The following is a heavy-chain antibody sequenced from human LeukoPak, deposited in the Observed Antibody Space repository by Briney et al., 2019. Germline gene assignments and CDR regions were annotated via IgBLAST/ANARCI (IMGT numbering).Heavy chain of an antibody. D-gene: IGHD1-26*01. CDR1: GFSVGNNY. V-gene: IGHV3-53*01. J-gene: IGHJ4*02. CDR2: INSGGST. CDR3: ARASVGGGFDH. Sequence: GGSLRLSCAASGFSVGNNYMCWVRQAPGKGLEWVSMINSGGSTYYADSVRGRFTISRDNSKNTVYLQMNSLRGDDMAVYYCARASVGGGFDHWGLGTLVTVSS.